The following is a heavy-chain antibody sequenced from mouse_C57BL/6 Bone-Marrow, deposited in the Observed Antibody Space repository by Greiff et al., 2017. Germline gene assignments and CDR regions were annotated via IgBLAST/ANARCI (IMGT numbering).Heavy chain of an antibody. Sequence: QVQLQQPGAELVKPGASVKLSCKASGYTFTSYWMHWVKQRPGQGLEWIGMIHPNSGSTNYNEKFKSKATLTVDKSSSTAYMQLSSLTSEDSAVYYCARSGQLRLRPFDCWGQGTTLTVSS. V-gene: IGHV1-64*01. D-gene: IGHD3-2*02. CDR3: ARSGQLRLRPFDC. CDR1: GYTFTSYW. J-gene: IGHJ2*01. CDR2: IHPNSGST.